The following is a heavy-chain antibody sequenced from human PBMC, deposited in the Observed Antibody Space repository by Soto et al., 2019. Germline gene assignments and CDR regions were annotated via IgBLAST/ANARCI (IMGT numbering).Heavy chain of an antibody. D-gene: IGHD6-13*01. J-gene: IGHJ4*02. CDR2: IYPGDSDT. CDR3: TRQSGPRWYHDY. V-gene: IGHV5-51*01. CDR1: GYSVTSYW. Sequence: PRESLKSSCQGSGYSVTSYWIGGVRQMPGKGLEWMGGIYPGDSDTRYSPSFQGQVTISADKSISTAYLQWSSLKASDTPMSYSTRQSGPRWYHDYWGQATLVTVSS.